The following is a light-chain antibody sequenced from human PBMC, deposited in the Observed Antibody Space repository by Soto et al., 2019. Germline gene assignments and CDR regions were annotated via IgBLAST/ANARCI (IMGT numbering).Light chain of an antibody. CDR2: GAS. J-gene: IGKJ1*01. Sequence: EIVLTQFPGTLSLSPGERATLSCRASQSVSSNYLAWYQQRPGQPPNLLIFGASNRAPGIPDRFSGSGSGTDFTLTISRLEPEDFAVYYCQQYGSSLKTLGQGTKVDMK. V-gene: IGKV3-20*01. CDR1: QSVSSNY. CDR3: QQYGSSLKT.